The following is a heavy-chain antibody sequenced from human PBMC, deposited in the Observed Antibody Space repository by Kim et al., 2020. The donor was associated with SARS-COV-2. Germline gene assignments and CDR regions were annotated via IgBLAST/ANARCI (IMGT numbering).Heavy chain of an antibody. J-gene: IGHJ5*02. CDR3: ARXXVGDXDLGP. CDR2: ISYEGSTQ. Sequence: GGSLRLSCAASGFTFSSHVMHWVRQAPGKGLEWVALISYEGSTQKYTDSVKGRFXXAMNNSKNTLFLQMNSLRPEDTAVYYCARXXVGDXDLGPWGQGTLVTVSS. V-gene: IGHV3-30*03. D-gene: IGHD1-26*01. CDR1: GFTFSSHV.